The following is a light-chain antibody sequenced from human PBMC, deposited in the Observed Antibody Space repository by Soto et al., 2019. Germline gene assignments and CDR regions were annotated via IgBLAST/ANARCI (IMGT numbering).Light chain of an antibody. J-gene: IGLJ3*02. Sequence: QSVLTQSSSASASLGSSVKLTCTLSSGHSSFIIAWHQQQPGKAPRFLMKLEGDGSYDKGSGVPDRFSGSSSGADRYLTISNLQFEEEADYYCETWDDNTWVFGGGTKLTVL. CDR3: ETWDDNTWV. CDR2: LEGDGSY. CDR1: SGHSSFI. V-gene: IGLV4-60*02.